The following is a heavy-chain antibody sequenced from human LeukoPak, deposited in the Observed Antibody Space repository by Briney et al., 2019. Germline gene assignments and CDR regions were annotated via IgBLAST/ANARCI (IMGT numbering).Heavy chain of an antibody. D-gene: IGHD5-12*01. CDR2: ISYDVSNK. CDR1: GFTLSSYG. V-gene: IGHV3-30*18. J-gene: IGHJ4*02. Sequence: PGGSLRLSCAASGFTLSSYGMHSVRQAPGKGLEWVAVISYDVSNKYSADSVKGRFTTSRDNSKNTLYLQMNTRRAQDTAVYYCAKGGYSGYDVWGPGTLVTVSS. CDR3: AKGGYSGYDV.